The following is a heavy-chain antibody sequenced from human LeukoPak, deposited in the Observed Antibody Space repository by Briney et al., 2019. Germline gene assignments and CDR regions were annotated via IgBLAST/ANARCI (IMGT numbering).Heavy chain of an antibody. J-gene: IGHJ6*02. V-gene: IGHV3-30*18. Sequence: SGGSLRLSCAASGFTFSSYGMHWVRQAPGKGLEWVAVISYDGSNKYYADSVKGRFTISRDNSKNTLYLQMNSLRAEDTAVYYCAKDRHSTYYYGMDVWGQGTTVTVSS. CDR3: AKDRHSTYYYGMDV. D-gene: IGHD4-11*01. CDR1: GFTFSSYG. CDR2: ISYDGSNK.